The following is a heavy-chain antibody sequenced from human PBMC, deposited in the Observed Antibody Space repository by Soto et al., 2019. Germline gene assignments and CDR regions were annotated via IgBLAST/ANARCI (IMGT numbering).Heavy chain of an antibody. J-gene: IGHJ3*01. D-gene: IGHD3-16*01. CDR2: IYWNDEK. CDR3: AHRKIELWYVDAFDV. CDR1: GFSLSTDGVG. V-gene: IGHV2-5*01. Sequence: SGPTLVNPTQTLTLTCMFSGFSLSTDGVGVGWIRQPPGKTLEWLALIYWNDEKRYSPSLKNRLTITKDTAKNQVVLTVTNMDPVDTATYYCAHRKIELWYVDAFDVWGQGTMVTVSS.